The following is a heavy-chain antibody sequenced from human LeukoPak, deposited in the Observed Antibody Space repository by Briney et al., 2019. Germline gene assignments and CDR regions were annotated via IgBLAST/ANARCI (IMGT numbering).Heavy chain of an antibody. D-gene: IGHD6-13*01. CDR3: AKRQQLMGFDY. CDR2: INTSRGST. Sequence: GGSLTLSCASSGFTFSSHAISWVRQAPGKGLEWVSAINTSRGSTYYADSVKGRFTISRDNSKNTLYLQMNSLRAEDTAVYYCAKRQQLMGFDYWGQGTLVTVSS. V-gene: IGHV3-23*01. CDR1: GFTFSSHA. J-gene: IGHJ4*02.